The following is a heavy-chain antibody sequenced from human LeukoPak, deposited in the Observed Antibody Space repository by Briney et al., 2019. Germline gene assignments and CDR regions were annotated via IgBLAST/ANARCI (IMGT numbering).Heavy chain of an antibody. CDR1: GGSVSSGSYY. Sequence: KSSETLSLTCTVSGGSVSSGSYYWSWIRQPPGKGLEWIGYIYYSGSTNYNPSLKSRVTISVDTSKNQFSLKLSSVTAADTAVYYCARRVGAFPTYYFDYWGQGTRVTVSS. J-gene: IGHJ4*02. D-gene: IGHD3-3*02. CDR2: IYYSGST. CDR3: ARRVGAFPTYYFDY. V-gene: IGHV4-61*01.